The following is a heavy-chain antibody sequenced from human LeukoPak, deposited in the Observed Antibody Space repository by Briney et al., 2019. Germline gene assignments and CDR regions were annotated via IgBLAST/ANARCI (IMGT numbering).Heavy chain of an antibody. CDR1: GGSISSSSYY. Sequence: SETLSPTCTVSGGSISSSSYYWGWIRQPPGKGLEWIGSIYYSGSTYYNPSLKSRVTISVDTSKNQFSLKLSSVTAADTAVYYCARVGVFGVVIGYFDYWGQGTLVTVSS. D-gene: IGHD3-3*01. CDR2: IYYSGST. CDR3: ARVGVFGVVIGYFDY. J-gene: IGHJ4*02. V-gene: IGHV4-39*07.